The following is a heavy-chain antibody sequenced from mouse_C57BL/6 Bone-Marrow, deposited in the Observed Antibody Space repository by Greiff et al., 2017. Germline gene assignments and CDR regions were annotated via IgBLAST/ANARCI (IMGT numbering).Heavy chain of an antibody. D-gene: IGHD3-1*01. Sequence: VQLQQSGPELVKPGASVKLSCKASGYTFTSYDINWVKQRPGQGLEWIGWIYPRDGSTKYNEKFKGKATLTVATSSSTAYLELHSLTSEDSAVYFCARGASFAYWGQGTLVTVSA. V-gene: IGHV1-85*01. CDR1: GYTFTSYD. J-gene: IGHJ3*01. CDR2: IYPRDGST. CDR3: ARGASFAY.